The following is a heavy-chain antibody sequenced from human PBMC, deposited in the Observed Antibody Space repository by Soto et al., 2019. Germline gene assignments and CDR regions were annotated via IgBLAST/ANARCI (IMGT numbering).Heavy chain of an antibody. CDR1: GFTFSSYG. V-gene: IGHV3-33*01. CDR2: IWYDGSNK. Sequence: GGSLIVSCAASGFTFSSYGMHWVRQAPGKGLEWVAVIWYDGSNKYYADSVKGRFTISRDNHKNTLYLQMNSLRAEDTAVYYCARMGYYYDSSFTQQTLRGAFDSSGQGTRVIAS. CDR3: ARMGYYYDSSFTQQTLRGAFDS. J-gene: IGHJ3*02. D-gene: IGHD3-22*01.